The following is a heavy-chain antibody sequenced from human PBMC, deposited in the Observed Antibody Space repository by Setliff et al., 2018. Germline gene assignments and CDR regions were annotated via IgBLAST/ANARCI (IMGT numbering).Heavy chain of an antibody. V-gene: IGHV3-30*02. CDR2: IQHDGSRE. D-gene: IGHD3-3*01. CDR3: ARDVFDFRNGQGGP. J-gene: IGHJ5*02. Sequence: GGSLRLSCASSGFRFSTSDMHWVRQAPGKGLEWVSFIQHDGSREFYGDTVKGRFIISRDNSKNTLYLHMKNLRAEDTSVYYCARDVFDFRNGQGGPWGQGTRVTVSS. CDR1: GFRFSTSD.